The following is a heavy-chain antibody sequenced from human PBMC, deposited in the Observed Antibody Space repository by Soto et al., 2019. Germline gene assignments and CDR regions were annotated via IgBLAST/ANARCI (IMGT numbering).Heavy chain of an antibody. Sequence: QITLKESGPTLVKPTQTLTLTCTFSGFSLSTSAVGVGWIRQPPGKALEWLEVIYWDDSKHYIPSLESRLTITKDTSKNQVVLTMTNMDPVDTATYYCAHKGYGDYPLDYWCQGTLVTVS. CDR3: AHKGYGDYPLDY. V-gene: IGHV2-5*02. D-gene: IGHD4-17*01. J-gene: IGHJ4*02. CDR2: IYWDDSK. CDR1: GFSLSTSAVG.